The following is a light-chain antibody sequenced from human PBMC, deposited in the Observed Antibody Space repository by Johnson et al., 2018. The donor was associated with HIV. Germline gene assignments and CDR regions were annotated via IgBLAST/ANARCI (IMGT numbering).Light chain of an antibody. V-gene: IGLV1-51*02. CDR1: SSNIGNNY. Sequence: QSALTQPPSVSAAPGQKVTISCSGSSSNIGNNYVSWYQQLPGTAPKLLIYENNKRPSGIPDRFSGSKSGTSATLGIPGLQPGDEADYYCGTWDSSLSAGGVFGTGTKVTVL. J-gene: IGLJ1*01. CDR2: ENN. CDR3: GTWDSSLSAGGV.